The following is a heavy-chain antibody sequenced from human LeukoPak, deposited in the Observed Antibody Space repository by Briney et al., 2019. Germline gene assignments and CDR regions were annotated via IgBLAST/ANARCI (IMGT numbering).Heavy chain of an antibody. CDR3: ARHPPGLRYFDP. Sequence: SETLSLTCTVSGGSISGYYWSWMRQPPGKALEWIAYNDYSGDTNSNPSLKSRVTISVDTSKNQFSLRLNSVTAADTAFYYCARHPPGLRYFDPWGQGTLVTVSS. D-gene: IGHD3-9*01. CDR2: NDYSGDT. V-gene: IGHV4-59*08. J-gene: IGHJ5*02. CDR1: GGSISGYY.